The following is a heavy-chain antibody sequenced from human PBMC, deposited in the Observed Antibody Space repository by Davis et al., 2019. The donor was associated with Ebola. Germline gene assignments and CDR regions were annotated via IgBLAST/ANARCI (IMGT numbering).Heavy chain of an antibody. D-gene: IGHD3-16*01. V-gene: IGHV3-11*01. Sequence: GESLKISCEASGFTLSDHYMSWIRQAPGKGLEWVSLISVRGTMKYYADSVQGRFAISRDNAKNSVYLQMNSLRAEDTAIYYCAKDKGFWVPPDWFGPWGQGVQVTVSS. CDR2: ISVRGTMK. J-gene: IGHJ5*02. CDR3: AKDKGFWVPPDWFGP. CDR1: GFTLSDHY.